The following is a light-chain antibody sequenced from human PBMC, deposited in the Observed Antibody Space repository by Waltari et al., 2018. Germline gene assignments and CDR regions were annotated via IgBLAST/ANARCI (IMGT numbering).Light chain of an antibody. CDR3: CSYAGSYTWV. J-gene: IGLJ3*02. CDR1: SSDVGGYNY. V-gene: IGLV2-11*01. Sequence: QSALTQPRSVSGSPGQSVTISCTGSSSDVGGYNYVSWYQQLPGNAPKLMIYDVTQRPSGVPARFSGSKSGNAASLTISGLQAEDEADYYCCSYAGSYTWVFGGGTTLTVL. CDR2: DVT.